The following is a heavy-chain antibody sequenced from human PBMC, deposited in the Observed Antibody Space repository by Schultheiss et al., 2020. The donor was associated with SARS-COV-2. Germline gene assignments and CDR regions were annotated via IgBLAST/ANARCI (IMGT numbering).Heavy chain of an antibody. Sequence: SETLSLTCTVSGGSISSYYWSWIRQPPGKGLEWIGYIYYSGSTNYNPSLKSRVTISVDTSKNQFSLKLSSVTAADTAVYYCARHHGGSSTSCYGVSTNWFDPWGQGTLVTVSS. CDR1: GGSISSYY. J-gene: IGHJ5*02. V-gene: IGHV4-59*08. D-gene: IGHD2-2*01. CDR3: ARHHGGSSTSCYGVSTNWFDP. CDR2: IYYSGST.